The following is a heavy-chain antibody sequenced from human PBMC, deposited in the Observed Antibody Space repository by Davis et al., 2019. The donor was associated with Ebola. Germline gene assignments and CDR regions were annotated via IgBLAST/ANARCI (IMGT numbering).Heavy chain of an antibody. V-gene: IGHV1-8*01. CDR1: GYTFTSYD. Sequence: AASVKVSCKASGYTFTSYDINWVRQATGQGLEWMGWMNPNSGNTGYAQKFQGRVTMTRNTSISTAYMELSSLRSEDTAVYYCARGLGIRGVIRHNWFDPWGQGTLVTVSS. J-gene: IGHJ5*02. CDR2: MNPNSGNT. CDR3: ARGLGIRGVIRHNWFDP. D-gene: IGHD3-10*01.